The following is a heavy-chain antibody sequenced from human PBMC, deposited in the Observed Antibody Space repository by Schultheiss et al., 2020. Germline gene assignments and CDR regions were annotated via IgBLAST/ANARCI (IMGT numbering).Heavy chain of an antibody. CDR2: IYYSGST. J-gene: IGHJ5*02. Sequence: SETLSLTCTVSGGSISSSSYYWGWIRQPPGKGLEWIGSIYYSGSTYYNPSLKSRVTISVDTSKNQFSLKLSSVTAADTAVYYCARPNYDSTLNWFDPWGQGTLVTVSS. CDR1: GGSISSSSYY. D-gene: IGHD3-22*01. V-gene: IGHV4-39*01. CDR3: ARPNYDSTLNWFDP.